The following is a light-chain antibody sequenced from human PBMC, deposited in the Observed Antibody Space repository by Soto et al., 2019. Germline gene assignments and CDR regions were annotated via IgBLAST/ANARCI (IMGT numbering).Light chain of an antibody. V-gene: IGKV3-11*01. CDR2: DAS. CDR3: QQRSNWPPT. CDR1: QSGSSL. Sequence: EIVLTQSPATLSLSPGEKATLSFKARQSGSSLLAWYQQKPGQAPRLLIYDASNRATGIPARFSGSGSGTDFTLTISSLEPEDFAVYYCQQRSNWPPTFGQGTKVEIK. J-gene: IGKJ1*01.